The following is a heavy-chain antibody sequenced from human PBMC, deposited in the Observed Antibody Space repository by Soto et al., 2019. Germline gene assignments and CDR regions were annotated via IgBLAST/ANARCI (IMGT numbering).Heavy chain of an antibody. Sequence: RLSCAASGFTFSSYSMNWVRQAPGKGLEWVSSISSSSSYIYYADSVKGRFTISRDNAKNSLYLQMNSLRAEDTAVYYCARPRGVRGVSDAFDIWGQGTMVTVSS. CDR1: GFTFSSYS. J-gene: IGHJ3*02. D-gene: IGHD3-10*01. CDR3: ARPRGVRGVSDAFDI. CDR2: ISSSSSYI. V-gene: IGHV3-21*01.